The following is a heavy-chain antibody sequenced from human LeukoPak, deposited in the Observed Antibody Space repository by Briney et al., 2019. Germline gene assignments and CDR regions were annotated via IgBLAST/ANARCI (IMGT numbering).Heavy chain of an antibody. Sequence: GGSLRLSCAASGFKYNMHWVRQAPGTGLEWVAFISFDGSTAYYADSVQGRFTFSRDTSNNTLHLQMNSLRTEDTAVYYCASQTSIAAYFDSWGQGTLVTVSS. V-gene: IGHV3-30*04. CDR3: ASQTSIAAYFDS. J-gene: IGHJ4*02. CDR2: ISFDGSTA. CDR1: GFKYN. D-gene: IGHD2-21*01.